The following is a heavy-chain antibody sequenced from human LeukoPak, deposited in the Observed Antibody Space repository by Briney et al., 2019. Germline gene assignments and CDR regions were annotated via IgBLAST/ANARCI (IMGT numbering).Heavy chain of an antibody. CDR1: GFTFSSRDW. CDR2: IKQDGSEK. V-gene: IGHV3-7*01. D-gene: IGHD5-12*01. CDR3: ARDYSGYDVGIDY. J-gene: IGHJ4*02. Sequence: GGSLRLSCAACGFTFSSRDWMTWVRQAPGKGLEWVANIKQDGSEKNYVDSVKGRFTISRDNAKNSLYLQMNNLRAEDTAVYYCARDYSGYDVGIDYWGQGTLVTVSS.